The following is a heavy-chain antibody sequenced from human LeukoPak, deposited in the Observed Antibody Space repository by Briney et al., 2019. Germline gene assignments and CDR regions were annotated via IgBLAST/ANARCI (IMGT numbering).Heavy chain of an antibody. CDR3: ARMGDPYSSGRYDGDY. J-gene: IGHJ4*02. Sequence: GGSLRLSCAASGFTFSSYEMNWVRQAPGKGLEWVSYISSSGSTIYYADSVKGRFTISRDNAKNSLYLQMNSLRAEDTAVYYCARMGDPYSSGRYDGDYWGQGTLVTVSS. V-gene: IGHV3-48*03. CDR1: GFTFSSYE. CDR2: ISSSGSTI. D-gene: IGHD6-19*01.